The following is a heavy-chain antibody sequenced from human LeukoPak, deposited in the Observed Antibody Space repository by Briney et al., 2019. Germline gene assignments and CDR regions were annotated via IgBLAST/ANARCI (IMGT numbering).Heavy chain of an antibody. D-gene: IGHD1-26*01. Sequence: PGGSLRLSCAASGFTFSNYAMSWVRQAPGKGLEWVSAISGSGGSTYYADSVKSRFTISRDNSRNTLYLQMNSLRAEDTAVYYCAKVSVVGATTGYFDYWGQGTLVTVSS. V-gene: IGHV3-23*01. J-gene: IGHJ4*02. CDR1: GFTFSNYA. CDR2: ISGSGGST. CDR3: AKVSVVGATTGYFDY.